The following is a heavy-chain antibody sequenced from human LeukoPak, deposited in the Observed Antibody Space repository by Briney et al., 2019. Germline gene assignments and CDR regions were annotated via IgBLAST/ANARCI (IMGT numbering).Heavy chain of an antibody. CDR2: IYHSGST. J-gene: IGHJ4*02. Sequence: SETLSLTCAVSGYSISSGYYWGWIRQPPGKGLEWIGSIYHSGSTYYNPSLKSRVTISVDTSKNQFSLKLSSVTPADTAVYYCARVAAVAGADYWGQGTLVTVSS. V-gene: IGHV4-38-2*01. D-gene: IGHD6-19*01. CDR1: GYSISSGYY. CDR3: ARVAAVAGADY.